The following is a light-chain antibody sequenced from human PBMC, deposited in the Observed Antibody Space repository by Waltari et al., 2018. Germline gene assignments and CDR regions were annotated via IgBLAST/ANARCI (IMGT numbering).Light chain of an antibody. CDR1: QSISNY. V-gene: IGKV1-5*03. J-gene: IGKJ2*03. CDR3: QQYNTYSS. CDR2: KAS. Sequence: DIQMTQSPSTLSASVGDTITITCRASQSISNYLAWYQQKPGKAPKLLIYKASSSGSGVPSRVSGSGSETELTLTISSLQPDDFATYYCQQYNTYSSFGQGTKLEIK.